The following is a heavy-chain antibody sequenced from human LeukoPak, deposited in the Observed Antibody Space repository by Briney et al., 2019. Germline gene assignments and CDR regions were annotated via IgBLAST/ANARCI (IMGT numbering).Heavy chain of an antibody. CDR2: ISGSGTST. V-gene: IGHV3-23*01. CDR1: GFTFSSYW. D-gene: IGHD3-10*01. CDR3: AFDYASGSYLGFDY. J-gene: IGHJ4*02. Sequence: GGSLRLSCAASGFTFSSYWMSWVRQAPGKGLEWVSAISGSGTSTYYADSVKGRFTISRDNSKNTLYLQMNSLRAEDTAVYYCAFDYASGSYLGFDYWGQGTLVTVSS.